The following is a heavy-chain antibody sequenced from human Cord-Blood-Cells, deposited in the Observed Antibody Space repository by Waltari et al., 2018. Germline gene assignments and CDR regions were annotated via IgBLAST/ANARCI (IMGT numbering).Heavy chain of an antibody. Sequence: QLQLQESGPGLVKPSETLSLTCTVSGGSISSSSYYWGWIRQPPGKGLEWIGSIYYIGSTYYNPSLKSRVTISVDTSKNQFSLKLSSVTAADTAVYYCASHPVYSSSWYWFDPWGQGTLVTVSS. CDR3: ASHPVYSSSWYWFDP. D-gene: IGHD6-13*01. J-gene: IGHJ5*02. CDR1: GGSISSSSYY. V-gene: IGHV4-39*01. CDR2: IYYIGST.